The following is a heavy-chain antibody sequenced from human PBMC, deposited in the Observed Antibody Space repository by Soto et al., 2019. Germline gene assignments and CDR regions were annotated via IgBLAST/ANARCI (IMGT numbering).Heavy chain of an antibody. D-gene: IGHD6-19*01. Sequence: GASVQVSFTASGYTFTGVYMHWVRQAPGQGLEWMGWINPNSGGTSYAQKFQGRVTMTRDTSISTVSMELNRLRSDDTAVYYCARDLAGDDYCDYWGQGTRGTVSS. CDR2: INPNSGGT. V-gene: IGHV1-2*02. J-gene: IGHJ4*02. CDR1: GYTFTGVY. CDR3: ARDLAGDDYCDY.